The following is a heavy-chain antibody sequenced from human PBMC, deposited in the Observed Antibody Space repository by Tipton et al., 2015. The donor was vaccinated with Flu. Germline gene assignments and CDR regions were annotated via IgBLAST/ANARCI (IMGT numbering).Heavy chain of an antibody. D-gene: IGHD3-10*01. CDR2: ISAYNGNT. J-gene: IGHJ1*01. CDR1: GYTFTSYG. V-gene: IGHV1-18*01. CDR3: ARAPTYYYGSGSYYNGYFQH. Sequence: QVQLVQSGAEVKKPGASVKVSCKASGYTFTSYGISWVRQAPGQGLEWMGWISAYNGNTNYAQKLQGRVTMTTDTSTSTAYMELRSLRSDGTAVYYCARAPTYYYGSGSYYNGYFQHWGQGTLVTVSS.